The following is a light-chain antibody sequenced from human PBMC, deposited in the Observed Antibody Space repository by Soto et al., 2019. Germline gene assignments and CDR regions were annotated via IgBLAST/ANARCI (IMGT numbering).Light chain of an antibody. CDR3: QQYGSSPKT. J-gene: IGKJ1*01. V-gene: IGKV3-20*01. CDR1: QSFSSSY. CDR2: DAS. Sequence: EVVLTQSRATLSESPGERATLSCRASQSFSSSYLSWYQQKPGQAPRLLIYDASNRATGIPDRFSGSGSGTDFTLTISILEPEDFAVYYCQQYGSSPKTFGQGAKVHI.